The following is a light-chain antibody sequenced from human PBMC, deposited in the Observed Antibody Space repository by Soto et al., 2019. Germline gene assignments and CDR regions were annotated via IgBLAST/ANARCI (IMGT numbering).Light chain of an antibody. Sequence: ETAMTQSPVTLSLSPGERATLSCRASQTVGDNVAWYRQKPGQPPSLLIYGASTRAPGVPARFSGSWSGTDFILTISSLQSEDFGFYYCQQYNNWPLGTFGQGTRVEI. V-gene: IGKV3-15*01. CDR3: QQYNNWPLGT. CDR1: QTVGDN. CDR2: GAS. J-gene: IGKJ1*01.